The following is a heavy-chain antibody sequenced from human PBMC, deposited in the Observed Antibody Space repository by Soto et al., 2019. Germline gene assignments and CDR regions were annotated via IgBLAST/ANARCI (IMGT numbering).Heavy chain of an antibody. J-gene: IGHJ5*02. D-gene: IGHD6-6*01. V-gene: IGHV4-59*01. Sequence: SETLSLTCTVSGGSISNDDCNWIRQPPVNGLEWIGYIYYSWNPNYNPSLNSRVTMSVDTSKNQFSLKLSSVTAADTAVYYCARGERVFSRSSPFDPWGQGTLVTVSS. CDR2: IYYSWNP. CDR3: ARGERVFSRSSPFDP. CDR1: GGSISNDD.